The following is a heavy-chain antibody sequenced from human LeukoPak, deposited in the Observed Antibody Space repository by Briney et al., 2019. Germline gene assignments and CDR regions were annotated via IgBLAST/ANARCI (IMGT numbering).Heavy chain of an antibody. CDR3: TRDLWFGELLHYYFDY. CDR1: GFTFGDYA. Sequence: GGSLRLSCTASGFTFGDYAMSWVRQAPGKGLEWVGFIRSKAYGGTTEYAASVKGRFTISRDDSKSIAYLQMNSLKTEDTAVYYCTRDLWFGELLHYYFDYWGQGTLVTVSS. D-gene: IGHD3-10*01. J-gene: IGHJ4*02. V-gene: IGHV3-49*04. CDR2: IRSKAYGGTT.